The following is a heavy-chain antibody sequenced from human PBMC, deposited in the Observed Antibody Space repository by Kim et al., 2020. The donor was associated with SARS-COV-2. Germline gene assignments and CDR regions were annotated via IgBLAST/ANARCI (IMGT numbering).Heavy chain of an antibody. CDR3: AKFMDYYYDSSGYYSVYSEYDY. CDR1: GFTFSSYG. D-gene: IGHD3-22*01. CDR2: ISYDGSNK. V-gene: IGHV3-30*18. J-gene: IGHJ4*02. Sequence: GGSLRLSCAASGFTFSSYGMHWVRQAPGKGLEWVAVISYDGSNKYYADSVKGRFTISRDNSKNTLYLQMNSLRTEDTAVYYCAKFMDYYYDSSGYYSVYSEYDYWGQGTLVTVSS.